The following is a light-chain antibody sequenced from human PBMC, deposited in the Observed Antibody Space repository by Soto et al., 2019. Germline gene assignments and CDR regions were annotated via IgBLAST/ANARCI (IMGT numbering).Light chain of an antibody. Sequence: EILLTPYPGTLSLSPGESCTLSCMAIQSVYNNYLAWYQHKPGQPPRLLIYNASNRTTGIPARFSGSGSGTDFTLTISSLEPEDFAVYYCQQRGDWPPITFGQGTRLEIK. V-gene: IGKV3-11*01. J-gene: IGKJ5*01. CDR1: QSVYNNY. CDR3: QQRGDWPPIT. CDR2: NAS.